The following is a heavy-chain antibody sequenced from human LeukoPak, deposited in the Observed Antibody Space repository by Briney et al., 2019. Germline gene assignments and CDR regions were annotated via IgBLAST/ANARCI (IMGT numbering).Heavy chain of an antibody. J-gene: IGHJ6*02. D-gene: IGHD2/OR15-2a*01. CDR1: GFTFSDYY. CDR3: ARDGLYHGSTYGMDV. CDR2: ISSVDNTI. V-gene: IGHV3-11*01. Sequence: GGSLRLSCEASGFTFSDYYMTWIRQAPGKGLEWVSYISSVDNTIYYADSVKGRFTMSRDNAKNLLFLQMSGLRGEDTAVYYCARDGLYHGSTYGMDVWGQGTTASVSS.